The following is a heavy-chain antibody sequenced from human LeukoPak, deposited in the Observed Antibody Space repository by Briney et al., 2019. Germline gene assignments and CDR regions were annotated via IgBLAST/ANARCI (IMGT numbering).Heavy chain of an antibody. D-gene: IGHD5-24*01. V-gene: IGHV1-69*01. Sequence: ASVKVSCKXSGGTFSSYAISWVRQAPGQGLERMGGIIPIFGTANYAQKFQGRVTITADESTSTAYMELSSLRSEDTAVYYCARVGRDGYNYWAFDYWGQGTLVTVSS. CDR2: IIPIFGTA. CDR1: GGTFSSYA. CDR3: ARVGRDGYNYWAFDY. J-gene: IGHJ4*02.